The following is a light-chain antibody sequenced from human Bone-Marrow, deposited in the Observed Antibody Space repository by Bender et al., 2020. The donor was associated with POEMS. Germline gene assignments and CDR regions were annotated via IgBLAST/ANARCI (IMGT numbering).Light chain of an antibody. CDR3: QGCGSDGDHVI. CDR2: ADR. Sequence: SYVLTQPPSVSAAPGQTARLSCGGNDIGTKTVHWYQQKPGQAPVLVIYADRDRPSGFPDRFSGSNSGPAATLTISRVEAEDEADYCCQGCGSDGDHVIFGGETELSVL. V-gene: IGLV3-21*02. J-gene: IGLJ2*01. CDR1: DIGTKT.